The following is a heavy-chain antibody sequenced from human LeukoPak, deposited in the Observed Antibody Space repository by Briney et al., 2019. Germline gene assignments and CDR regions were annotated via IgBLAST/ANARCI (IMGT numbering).Heavy chain of an antibody. Sequence: GGSLRLSCAASGFTFSNYWMTWVRQAPGKGLEWVANIKQDGSEKFYVGSVRGRFTISRDNAKNSLYLQMNSLRAEDTAVYYCARGPLGYCSGGSCPRGYYYYYGMDVWGQGTTVTVSS. J-gene: IGHJ6*02. V-gene: IGHV3-7*03. D-gene: IGHD2-15*01. CDR2: IKQDGSEK. CDR1: GFTFSNYW. CDR3: ARGPLGYCSGGSCPRGYYYYYGMDV.